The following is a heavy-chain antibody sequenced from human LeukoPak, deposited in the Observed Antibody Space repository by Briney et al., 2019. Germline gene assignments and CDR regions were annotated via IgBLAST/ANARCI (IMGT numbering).Heavy chain of an antibody. V-gene: IGHV3-21*01. CDR1: GFTFSIYS. CDR3: AGDEALGY. J-gene: IGHJ4*02. D-gene: IGHD3-16*01. CDR2: ISSGSSYI. Sequence: GGSLRLSCAASGFTFSIYSMNWVRQAPGKALEWVSSISSGSSYIYYADSVKGRFTISRDNAKNSLYLQMNSLRAEDTAVYYCAGDEALGYWGQGTLVTVSS.